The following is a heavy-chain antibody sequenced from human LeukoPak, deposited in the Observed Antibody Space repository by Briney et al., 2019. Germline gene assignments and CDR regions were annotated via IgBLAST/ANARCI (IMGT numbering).Heavy chain of an antibody. J-gene: IGHJ2*01. CDR1: GLSLSSNN. V-gene: IGHV3-48*04. CDR2: ISAGSDTV. CDR3: TRDLGLRRMI. Sequence: GGSLRLSCAASGLSLSSNNMHWVRQPPGGGLEWLSYISAGSDTVFSADSVRGRFSISRDNARELLFLQMNSLRVDDTGVYYCTRDLGLRRMIWGRGTLVIVSS.